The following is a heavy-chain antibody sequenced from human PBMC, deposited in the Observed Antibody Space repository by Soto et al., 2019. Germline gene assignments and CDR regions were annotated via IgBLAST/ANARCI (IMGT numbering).Heavy chain of an antibody. V-gene: IGHV1-24*01. CDR1: GYTLTELS. CDR3: ATTTPFYGDYQYYYYYGMDV. J-gene: IGHJ6*02. D-gene: IGHD4-17*01. Sequence: QVQLVQSGAEVKKPGASVKVSCKVSGYTLTELSMHWVRQAPGKGLEWMGGFDPEDGETIYAQKFQGRVTMTEDTSTDTAYMELGSLRSEDTAVYYCATTTPFYGDYQYYYYYGMDVWGQGTTVTVSS. CDR2: FDPEDGET.